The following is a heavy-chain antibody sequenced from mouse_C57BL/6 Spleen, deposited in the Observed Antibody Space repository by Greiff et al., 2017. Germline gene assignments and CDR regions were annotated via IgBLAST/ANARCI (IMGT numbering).Heavy chain of an antibody. CDR3: ARPYYNWYFDV. CDR1: GFSLTSYG. CDR2: IWSGGST. Sequence: VQRVESGPGLVQPSQSLSITCTVSGFSLTSYGVHWVRQSPGKGLEWLGVIWSGGSTDYNAAFISRLSISKDNSKSQVFFKMNSLQADDTAIYYCARPYYNWYFDVWGTGTTVTVSS. V-gene: IGHV2-2*01. D-gene: IGHD2-12*01. J-gene: IGHJ1*03.